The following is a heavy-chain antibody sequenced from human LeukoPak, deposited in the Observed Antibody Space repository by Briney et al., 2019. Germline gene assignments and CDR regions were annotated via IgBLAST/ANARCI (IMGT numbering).Heavy chain of an antibody. CDR3: ARDTYNYYYDSSGYSKPFDY. D-gene: IGHD3-22*01. J-gene: IGHJ4*02. V-gene: IGHV3-21*01. CDR1: GFTFGSHS. Sequence: PGGSLRLSCAASGFTFGSHSMNWVRQAPGKGLEWVSSISSSSSYIYYADSVKGRFTISRDNAKNSLYLQMNSLRAEDTAVYYCARDTYNYYYDSSGYSKPFDYWGQGTLVTVSS. CDR2: ISSSSSYI.